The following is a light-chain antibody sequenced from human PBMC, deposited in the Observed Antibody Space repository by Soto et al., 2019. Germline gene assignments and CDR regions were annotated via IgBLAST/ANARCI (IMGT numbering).Light chain of an antibody. CDR3: QQYKSYWT. CDR2: DAS. CDR1: QGISNH. V-gene: IGKV1-17*01. Sequence: DIQMTQSPSTLCASVGDRVTITCRASQGISNHLSWYQQKPGKAPNRLIYDASTLETGVPSRFSGSGSGTEFTLTISSVQPDDFATYFCQQYKSYWTFGRGTKVDIK. J-gene: IGKJ1*01.